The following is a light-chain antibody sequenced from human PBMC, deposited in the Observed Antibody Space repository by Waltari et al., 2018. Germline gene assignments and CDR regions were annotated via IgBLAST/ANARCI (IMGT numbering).Light chain of an antibody. CDR1: ALPKRY. CDR3: QSADSSGTYVV. Sequence: SYELTQPPSVSVSPGQTARITCSGDALPKRYAYWYQQKPGQAPVLVIYKDMERPSGIPGRFSGSRSGTTVTLTISGVQAEDEADYYCQSADSSGTYVVFGGGTKLTVL. CDR2: KDM. J-gene: IGLJ2*01. V-gene: IGLV3-25*03.